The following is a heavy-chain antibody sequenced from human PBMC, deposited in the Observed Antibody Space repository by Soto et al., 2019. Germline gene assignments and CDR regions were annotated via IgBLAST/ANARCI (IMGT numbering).Heavy chain of an antibody. CDR1: CGSFRCYY. CDR2: INHSGTT. V-gene: IGHV4-34*01. CDR3: ARAPHRCYNRFDY. J-gene: IGHJ4*02. Sequence: TETLASTFAVYCGSFRCYYWRWIRQPPGKGLEWIVEINHSGTTNYNPSLKSRVTISVDTSKNQFSLKLSSVTAAETAVDYCARAPHRCYNRFDYWGQGTMVTVSS. D-gene: IGHD2-15*01.